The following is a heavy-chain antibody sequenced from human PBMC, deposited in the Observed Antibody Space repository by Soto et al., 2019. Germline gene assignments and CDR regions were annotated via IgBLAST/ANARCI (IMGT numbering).Heavy chain of an antibody. V-gene: IGHV4-59*08. J-gene: IGHJ3*02. CDR2: VHSTGNT. D-gene: IGHD6-13*01. CDR1: GGSIRDYY. Sequence: SETLSLTCTVSGGSIRDYYWSWIRQPPGKRPEWVGFVHSTGNTKYNPSLKSRVSMSLDTSKSQFSLKLSSVTAADTAVYYCARHGITAALGTGAFDIWGQGTMVT. CDR3: ARHGITAALGTGAFDI.